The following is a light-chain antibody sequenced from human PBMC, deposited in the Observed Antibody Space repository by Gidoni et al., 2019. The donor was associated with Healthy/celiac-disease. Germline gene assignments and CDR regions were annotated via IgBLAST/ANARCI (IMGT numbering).Light chain of an antibody. CDR3: KQYGSSPWT. CDR2: GES. CDR1: QSVSSSY. V-gene: IGKV3-20*01. Sequence: EIVLTQSPGTLSLSPGERATLSCRASQSVSSSYLAWYQQKPGQAPRLLIYGESSRATGIPDRFSGSGSGTDFTLNISRLEAEDVAVYYCKQYGSSPWTFGQGTKVEIK. J-gene: IGKJ1*01.